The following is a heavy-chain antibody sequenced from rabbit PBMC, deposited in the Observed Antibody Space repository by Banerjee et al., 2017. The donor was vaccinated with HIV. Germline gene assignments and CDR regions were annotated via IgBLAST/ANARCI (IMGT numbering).Heavy chain of an antibody. CDR1: GFTLSSYW. D-gene: IGHD1-1*01. Sequence: QEQLEESGGGLVKPGGSLTLTCKASGFTLSSYWMWWVRQAPGKGLEWIACINTSSGNTVYASWAKGRFTISKTSSTTVALQMTSLTAADTATYFCARDEQASGGYVFNLWGPGTLVTVS. CDR2: INTSSGNT. CDR3: ARDEQASGGYVFNL. J-gene: IGHJ4*01. V-gene: IGHV1S45*01.